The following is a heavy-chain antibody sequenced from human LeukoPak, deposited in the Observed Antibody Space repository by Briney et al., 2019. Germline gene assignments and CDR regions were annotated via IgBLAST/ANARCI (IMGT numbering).Heavy chain of an antibody. CDR1: GESFSGYS. CDR2: INHSGST. J-gene: IGHJ4*02. V-gene: IGHV4-34*01. Sequence: PSETLSLTCVVYGESFSGYSWSWIRQPPGKGLEWIGEINHSGSTNYNPSLKSRVTISVDTSKNQFSLKLSSVTAADTAVYYCARGRRILTYFDYWGQGTLVTVSS. D-gene: IGHD3-9*01. CDR3: ARGRRILTYFDY.